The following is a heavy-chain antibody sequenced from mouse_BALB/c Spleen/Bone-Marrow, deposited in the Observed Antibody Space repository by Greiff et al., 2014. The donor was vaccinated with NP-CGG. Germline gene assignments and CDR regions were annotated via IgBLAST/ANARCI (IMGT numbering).Heavy chain of an antibody. CDR2: INPYNDGT. CDR3: AREGSTMITTEAWFAY. V-gene: IGHV1-14*01. J-gene: IGHJ3*01. Sequence: VQLKESGPELAKPGASVKMSCKASGYTFTSYVMHWVKQKPGQGLEWIGYINPYNDGTKYNEKSKGKATLTSDKSSSTAYMELSSLTSEDSAVYYCAREGSTMITTEAWFAYWGQGTLVTVSA. D-gene: IGHD2-4*01. CDR1: GYTFTSYV.